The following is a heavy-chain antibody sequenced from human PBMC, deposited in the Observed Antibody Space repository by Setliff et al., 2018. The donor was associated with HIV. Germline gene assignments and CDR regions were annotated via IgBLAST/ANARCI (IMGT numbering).Heavy chain of an antibody. CDR2: INPNSGGT. J-gene: IGHJ4*02. CDR3: ARRKLSKGGAFDY. CDR1: GYTFTGYY. D-gene: IGHD1-1*01. V-gene: IGHV1-2*02. Sequence: ASVKVSCKASGYTFTGYYMHWVRQAPGQGLEWMGWINPNSGGTNYAQKFQGRVTMTRDTSISTAYMELSRLRSDDTAIFYCARRKLSKGGAFDYWGQGALVTAPQ.